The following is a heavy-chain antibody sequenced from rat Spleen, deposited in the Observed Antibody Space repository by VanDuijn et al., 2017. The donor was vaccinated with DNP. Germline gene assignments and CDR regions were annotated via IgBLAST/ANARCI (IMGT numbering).Heavy chain of an antibody. D-gene: IGHD1-4*01. V-gene: IGHV2-32*01. J-gene: IGHJ4*01. CDR3: ARGLPGYYLYGMDA. CDR2: MWSHGDT. Sequence: QLQLKESGPGLLQPSQTLSLTCTVSGFSLTNYHVHWVRQPPGKGLEWMGIMWSHGDTSYNSALKSRLSISRDTSKSQVFLKMNSLQTEDTATYYCARGLPGYYLYGMDAWGQGTSVTVSS. CDR1: GFSLTNYH.